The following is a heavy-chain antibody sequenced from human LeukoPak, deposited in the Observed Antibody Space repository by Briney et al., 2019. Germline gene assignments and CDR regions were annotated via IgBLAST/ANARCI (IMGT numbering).Heavy chain of an antibody. Sequence: SETLSLTCAVYGGSFSGYYWSWIRQPPGKGLEWIGEINHSGSTNYNPSLKSRVTISVDTSKNQFSLKLSSVTAADTAVYYCARGGSYYDTLTGYRYFDYWGQGTLVTVSS. D-gene: IGHD3-9*01. J-gene: IGHJ4*02. V-gene: IGHV4-34*01. CDR1: GGSFSGYY. CDR3: ARGGSYYDTLTGYRYFDY. CDR2: INHSGST.